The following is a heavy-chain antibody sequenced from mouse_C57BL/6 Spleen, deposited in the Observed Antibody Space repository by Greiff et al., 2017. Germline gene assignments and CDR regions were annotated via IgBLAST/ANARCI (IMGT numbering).Heavy chain of an antibody. CDR3: ARETYYYGSSYGGFDV. D-gene: IGHD1-1*01. V-gene: IGHV3-6*01. CDR1: GYSITSGYY. J-gene: IGHJ1*03. CDR2: ISYDGSN. Sequence: EVQLVESGPGLVKPSQSLSLTCSVTGYSITSGYYWNWIRQFPGNKLEWMGYISYDGSNNYNPSLKNRISITRDTSKNQFFLKLNSVTTEDTATYYCARETYYYGSSYGGFDVWGTGTTVTVSS.